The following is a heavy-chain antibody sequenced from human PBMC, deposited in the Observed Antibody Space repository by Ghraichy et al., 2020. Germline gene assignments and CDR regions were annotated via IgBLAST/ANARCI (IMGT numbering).Heavy chain of an antibody. D-gene: IGHD2-8*01. J-gene: IGHJ6*02. CDR3: ARERAGVLMLYGLDV. V-gene: IGHV4-31*03. CDR2: IYYSGKT. CDR1: GGSLNTGGYY. Sequence: SETLSLTCTVSGGSLNTGGYYWSWIRQHPGKGLEWIGYIYYSGKTYYNPSLKSRVSISVDTSKNQFSLKLSSVTAADTAVYYCARERAGVLMLYGLDVWGQGTTVTVSS.